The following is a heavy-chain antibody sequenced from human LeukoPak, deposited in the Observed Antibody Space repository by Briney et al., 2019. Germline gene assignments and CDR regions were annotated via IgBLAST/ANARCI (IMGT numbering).Heavy chain of an antibody. CDR3: AREDRYTSGSFDY. V-gene: IGHV3-66*02. CDR1: GFTVSSNN. CDR2: IYSGDST. Sequence: GGSLRLSCAASGFTVSSNNMNWVRQAPGRGLEWVSGIYSGDSTYYADSVKGRFTTSRDNSKNTLYLQMNSLTAGDTAVYYCAREDRYTSGSFDYWGQGTLVTVSS. D-gene: IGHD6-19*01. J-gene: IGHJ4*02.